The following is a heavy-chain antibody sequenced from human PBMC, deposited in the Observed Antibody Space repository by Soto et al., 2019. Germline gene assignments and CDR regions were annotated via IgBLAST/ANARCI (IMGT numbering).Heavy chain of an antibody. J-gene: IGHJ4*02. Sequence: GESLKISCASSGFTFNLYTMSWVRQAPGKGLEWVSGIYGSASKTFYADSVKGRFTISRDDSKDTVYLEMNSLRAEDTAVYYCATVQVTTGTTWRVFDYWGQGTLVTVSS. CDR2: IYGSASKT. V-gene: IGHV3-23*01. CDR3: ATVQVTTGTTWRVFDY. D-gene: IGHD1-1*01. CDR1: GFTFNLYT.